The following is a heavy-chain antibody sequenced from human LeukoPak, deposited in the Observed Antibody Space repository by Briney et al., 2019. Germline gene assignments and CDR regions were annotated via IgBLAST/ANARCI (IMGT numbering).Heavy chain of an antibody. Sequence: PGGSLRLSCAASGFTFSSYSMNWVRQAPGKGLEWVSSISSSSSYIYYADSVKGRFTISRDNAKNSLYLQMNSLRAEDTAVYYCASFWSGYRTPYDYWGQGTLVTVSS. V-gene: IGHV3-21*01. J-gene: IGHJ4*02. D-gene: IGHD3-3*01. CDR2: ISSSSSYI. CDR1: GFTFSSYS. CDR3: ASFWSGYRTPYDY.